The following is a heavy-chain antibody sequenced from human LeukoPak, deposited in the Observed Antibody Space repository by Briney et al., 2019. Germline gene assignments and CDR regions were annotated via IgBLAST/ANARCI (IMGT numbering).Heavy chain of an antibody. CDR2: INPKNGGS. J-gene: IGHJ3*02. D-gene: IGHD3-22*01. CDR1: GYTFTGHY. CDR3: ARDSLLYYYEISGSRYRPNAFDI. V-gene: IGHV1-2*02. Sequence: GASVKVSCKASGYTFTGHYLHWVRQAPGQGLEWMGWINPKNGGSNYAQRFQGRITMTRDTSISAAYLELSSLRSDDTAVYYCARDSLLYYYEISGSRYRPNAFDIWGQGTMVTVSS.